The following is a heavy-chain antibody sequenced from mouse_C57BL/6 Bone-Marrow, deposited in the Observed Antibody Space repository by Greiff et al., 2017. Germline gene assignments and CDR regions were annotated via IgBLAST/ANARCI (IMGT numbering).Heavy chain of an antibody. V-gene: IGHV5-15*01. CDR3: ARHGLGLFDY. CDR1: GFTFSDYG. CDR2: ISNLAYGI. D-gene: IGHD4-1*01. Sequence: EVQRVESGGGLVQPGGSLKFSCAASGFTFSDYGMAWVRQAPRQGPEWVAFISNLAYGIYYADNVTGRFTIARENAKNTLYLEMSSLGSEDAAVYYCARHGLGLFDYWGQGTTLTVSS. J-gene: IGHJ2*01.